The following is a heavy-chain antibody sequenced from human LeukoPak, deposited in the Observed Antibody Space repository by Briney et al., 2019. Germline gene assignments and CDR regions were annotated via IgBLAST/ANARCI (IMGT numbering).Heavy chain of an antibody. Sequence: GGSLRLSCAASGFTFSSYAMSWVRQAPGKGLEWVSAISGSGGSTYYADSVKGRFTISRDNSKNTLYLQMNSLRAEDMAVYYCAKDLIVVTMVRGVPGGGFDYWGQGTLVTVSS. CDR1: GFTFSSYA. J-gene: IGHJ4*02. V-gene: IGHV3-23*01. D-gene: IGHD3-10*01. CDR3: AKDLIVVTMVRGVPGGGFDY. CDR2: ISGSGGST.